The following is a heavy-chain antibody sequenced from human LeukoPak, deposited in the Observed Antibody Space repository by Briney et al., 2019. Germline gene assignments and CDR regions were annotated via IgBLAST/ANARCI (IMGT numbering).Heavy chain of an antibody. CDR2: IYPGDPDT. V-gene: IGHV5-51*01. CDR1: GYSFTSYW. D-gene: IGHD3-22*01. Sequence: GESLKISCKGSGYSFTSYWIGWVRQMPGKGLEWMGIIYPGDPDTRYSPSFQGQVTISADKSISTAYLQWSSLKASDTAMYYCARHARYYYDSSGYYYGWFDPWGQGTLVTVSS. CDR3: ARHARYYYDSSGYYYGWFDP. J-gene: IGHJ5*02.